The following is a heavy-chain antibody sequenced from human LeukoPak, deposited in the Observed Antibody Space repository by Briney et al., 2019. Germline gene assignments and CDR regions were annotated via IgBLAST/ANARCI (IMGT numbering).Heavy chain of an antibody. J-gene: IGHJ4*02. CDR2: ISWNSGSI. V-gene: IGHV3-9*01. CDR1: GFTFDDYA. Sequence: GGSLRLSCAASGFTFDDYATHWVRQAPGKGLEWVSGISWNSGSIGYADSVKGRFTISRDNAKNSLYLQMNSLRAEDTALYYCAKANYYDSSGYLNYWGQGTLVTVSS. CDR3: AKANYYDSSGYLNY. D-gene: IGHD3-22*01.